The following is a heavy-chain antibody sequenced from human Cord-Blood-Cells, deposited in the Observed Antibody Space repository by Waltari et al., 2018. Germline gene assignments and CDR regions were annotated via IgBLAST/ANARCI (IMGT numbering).Heavy chain of an antibody. CDR3: AKDMDGHDSSSWVFNY. V-gene: IGHV3-9*01. J-gene: IGHJ4*02. Sequence: EVQLVESGGGLVQPGRSLRLSCAASGFTFDDYAMHWVRQAPGKGLEWVSGISWNSGSIGYADSVKGRFTISRDNAKNSLYLQMNSLRAEDTALYYCAKDMDGHDSSSWVFNYWGQGTLVTVSS. CDR2: ISWNSGSI. CDR1: GFTFDDYA. D-gene: IGHD6-13*01.